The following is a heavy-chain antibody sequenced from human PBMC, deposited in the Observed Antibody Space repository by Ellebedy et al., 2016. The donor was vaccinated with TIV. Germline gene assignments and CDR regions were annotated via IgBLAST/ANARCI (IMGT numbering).Heavy chain of an antibody. CDR3: ARGPHRRFDA. J-gene: IGHJ5*02. V-gene: IGHV4-30-2*01. CDR1: GDSINSGSYS. Sequence: MPSETLSLTCVVSGDSINSGSYSWSWIRHPPGKGLEWIGYIYPSGSTWYNPSLQGRVTISVDTSKNQFSLRLNPVTAADTAVYYCARGPHRRFDAWGQGSLVTVSS. CDR2: IYPSGST.